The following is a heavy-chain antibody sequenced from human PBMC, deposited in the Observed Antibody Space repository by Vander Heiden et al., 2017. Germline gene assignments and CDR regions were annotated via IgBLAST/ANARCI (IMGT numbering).Heavy chain of an antibody. J-gene: IGHJ6*02. CDR3: ARDGDYGDYYGLDV. V-gene: IGHV3-48*02. CDR1: AFPVSSYS. CDR2: ISSRTNTR. Sequence: EVQLVESGGGLVQPGGSLSLSCDAFAFPVSSYSMNWGRQAPGKGLEWVSYISSRTNTRYYADSVKGRFTISRDNAKNSLSLQMNSLRDEDTAVYYCARDGDYGDYYGLDVWGQGTTVTVSS. D-gene: IGHD4-17*01.